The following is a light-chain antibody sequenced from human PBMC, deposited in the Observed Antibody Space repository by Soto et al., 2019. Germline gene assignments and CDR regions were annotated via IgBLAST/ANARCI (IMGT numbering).Light chain of an antibody. Sequence: QAVVTQEPSLTVSPGGTVTLTCAHSTGAVTSDYYPNWVQQKPGQAPRSLSYSTSDKHSWTPARFSGSLLGDKAALTLSGVQHEDEAEYFFLLHYGSAQVFGGGTKLTVL. V-gene: IGLV7-43*01. CDR2: STS. CDR1: TGAVTSDYY. J-gene: IGLJ3*02. CDR3: LLHYGSAQV.